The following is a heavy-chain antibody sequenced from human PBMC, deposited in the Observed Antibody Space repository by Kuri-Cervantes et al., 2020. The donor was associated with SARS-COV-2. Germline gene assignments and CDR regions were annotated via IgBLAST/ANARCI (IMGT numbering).Heavy chain of an antibody. V-gene: IGHV3-15*01. CDR1: GFTFNNAW. CDR3: ASSDSSGLP. J-gene: IGHJ5*02. CDR2: IKSEDDGGAI. D-gene: IGHD3-22*01. Sequence: GESLKISCVTSGFTFNNAWMSWFRQAPGKGLEWVGRIKSEDDGGAIDYAAPVRGRLTISRDDSKRTLYLQMNSLRAEDTAVYYCASSDSSGLPWGQGTLVTVSS.